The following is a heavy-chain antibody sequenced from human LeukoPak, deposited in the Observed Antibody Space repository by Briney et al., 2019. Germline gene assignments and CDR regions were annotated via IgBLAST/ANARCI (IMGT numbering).Heavy chain of an antibody. V-gene: IGHV1-69*05. CDR2: IIPIFGTA. D-gene: IGHD5-18*01. CDR1: GGTFSSYA. Sequence: SVKVSCKASGGTFSSYAISWVRQAPGQGLEWMGGIIPIFGTANYAQKFQGRVTMTRNTSISTAYMELSSLRAEDTAVYYCAKEHVDTAMAATFDYWGQGTLVTVSS. J-gene: IGHJ4*02. CDR3: AKEHVDTAMAATFDY.